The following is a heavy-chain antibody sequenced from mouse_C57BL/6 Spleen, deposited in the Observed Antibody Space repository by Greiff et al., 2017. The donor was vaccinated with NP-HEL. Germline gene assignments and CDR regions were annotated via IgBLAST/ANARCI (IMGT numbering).Heavy chain of an antibody. D-gene: IGHD1-1*01. V-gene: IGHV1-66*01. J-gene: IGHJ2*01. Sequence: QVQLKESGPELVKPGASVKISCKASGYSFTSYYIHWVKQRPGQGLEWIGWIYPGSGNTTYNEKFKGKATLTADTSSSTAYMQLSSLTSEDAAVYYCARERYGSPGDFDYWGQGTTLTVSS. CDR2: IYPGSGNT. CDR3: ARERYGSPGDFDY. CDR1: GYSFTSYY.